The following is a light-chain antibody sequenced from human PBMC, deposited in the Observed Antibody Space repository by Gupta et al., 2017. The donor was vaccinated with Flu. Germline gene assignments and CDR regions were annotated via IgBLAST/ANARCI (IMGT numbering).Light chain of an antibody. Sequence: QSALTQPRLVSGSPGQSVSISCTGTSSDVGAYEYVSWYQQYPGKAPKFIIYDVYKRPSGVPDRFSASKSGNTASLTISGLQAEDEADYYCCSYAGSYSWVFGGGTKLTVL. CDR2: DVY. V-gene: IGLV2-11*01. CDR3: CSYAGSYSWV. J-gene: IGLJ3*02. CDR1: SSDVGAYEY.